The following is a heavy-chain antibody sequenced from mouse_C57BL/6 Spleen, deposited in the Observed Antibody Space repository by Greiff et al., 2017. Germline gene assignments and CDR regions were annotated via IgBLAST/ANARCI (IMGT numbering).Heavy chain of an antibody. D-gene: IGHD2-1*01. V-gene: IGHV1-19*01. CDR2: INPYNGGT. CDR1: GYTFTDYY. CDR3: ARDIYYGNYAMDY. Sequence: EVQLQQSGPVLVKPGASVKMSCKASGYTFTDYYMNWVKQSHGKSLEWIGVINPYNGGTSYNQKFKGKATLTVDKSSSTAYMELNSLTSEDSAVYYCARDIYYGNYAMDYWGQGTSVTVSS. J-gene: IGHJ4*01.